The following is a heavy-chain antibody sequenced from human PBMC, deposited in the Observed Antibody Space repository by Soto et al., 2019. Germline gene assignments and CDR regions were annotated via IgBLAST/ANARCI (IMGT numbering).Heavy chain of an antibody. J-gene: IGHJ3*02. D-gene: IGHD3-9*01. CDR1: GFSFSTSGMA. V-gene: IGHV2-5*02. CDR3: AFRRNFVSTGGAFDI. Sequence: QITLKESGPTLVNPTQTLTLTCTLSGFSFSTSGMAVGWIRQPPGKAPECLALIFWDGDKRYSASLKTRLALTNDATENLVVLTMTIMDPVDSGTYYCAFRRNFVSTGGAFDIWGRGTEVTVSS. CDR2: IFWDGDK.